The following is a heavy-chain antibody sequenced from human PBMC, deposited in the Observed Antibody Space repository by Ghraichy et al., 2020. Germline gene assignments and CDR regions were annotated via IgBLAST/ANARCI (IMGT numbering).Heavy chain of an antibody. CDR3: AREYSSTVNAY. CDR2: ITSSSSYI. D-gene: IGHD1-1*01. Sequence: GGSLRLSCAASGFTFSDYSMNWVRQAPGKGLEWVSSITSSSSYIYYADSVKGRFTISRDNAKNSLYLQMNSLRVEDTAVYYCAREYSSTVNAYWGQGTLVIVSS. V-gene: IGHV3-21*01. CDR1: GFTFSDYS. J-gene: IGHJ4*02.